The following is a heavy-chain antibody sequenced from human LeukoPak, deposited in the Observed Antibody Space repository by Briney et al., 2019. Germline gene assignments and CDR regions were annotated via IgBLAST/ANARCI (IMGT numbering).Heavy chain of an antibody. CDR1: GFTFSSYG. J-gene: IGHJ4*02. D-gene: IGHD4-11*01. Sequence: GGSLRLSCAASGFTFSSYGMHWARQAPGKGLEWVAVIWYDGRTKYYADSVKGRFTISRDDSKNTLYLQMNSLGAEDTALYYCAREGGDDYSLDYWGQGTLVTVSS. V-gene: IGHV3-33*01. CDR2: IWYDGRTK. CDR3: AREGGDDYSLDY.